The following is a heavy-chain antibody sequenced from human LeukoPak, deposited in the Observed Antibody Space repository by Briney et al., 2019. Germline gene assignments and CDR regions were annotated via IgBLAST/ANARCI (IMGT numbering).Heavy chain of an antibody. J-gene: IGHJ4*02. CDR1: GGTFNSYA. V-gene: IGHV1-69*01. Sequence: SVKVSCKASGGTFNSYAISWVRQAPGQGLEWMGGIIPIFGTANYAQKFQGRVTVTADESTSTAYMELSSLRSEDTAVYYCARVKQQLGHPDFDYWGQGTLVTVSS. CDR2: IIPIFGTA. CDR3: ARVKQQLGHPDFDY. D-gene: IGHD6-13*01.